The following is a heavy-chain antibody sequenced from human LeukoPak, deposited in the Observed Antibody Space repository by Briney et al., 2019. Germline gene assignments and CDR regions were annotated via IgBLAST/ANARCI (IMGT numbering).Heavy chain of an antibody. Sequence: PSETLSLTCTVSGGSVSSGGYYWSWIRQPPGKGLEWIGEINHSGSTNYNPSLKSRVTISVDTSKNQFSLKLSSVTAADTAVYYCARGQYSSSTPNFDYWGQGTLVTVSS. D-gene: IGHD6-6*01. CDR1: GGSVSSGGYY. CDR3: ARGQYSSSTPNFDY. V-gene: IGHV4-34*01. CDR2: INHSGST. J-gene: IGHJ4*02.